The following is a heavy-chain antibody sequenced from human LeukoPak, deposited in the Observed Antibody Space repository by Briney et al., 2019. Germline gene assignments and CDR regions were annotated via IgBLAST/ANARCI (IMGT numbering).Heavy chain of an antibody. CDR2: INPSGGST. CDR1: GYTFTIYY. CDR3: ARDNIVVVVAATRYYFDY. J-gene: IGHJ4*02. V-gene: IGHV1-46*01. D-gene: IGHD2-15*01. Sequence: ASVKVSCKASGYTFTIYYMHWVRQAPGQGVEWMGLINPSGGSTSYAQKFQGRVTITRDTSTSTVYMELSSLRSEDTAVYYCARDNIVVVVAATRYYFDYWGQGTLVTVSS.